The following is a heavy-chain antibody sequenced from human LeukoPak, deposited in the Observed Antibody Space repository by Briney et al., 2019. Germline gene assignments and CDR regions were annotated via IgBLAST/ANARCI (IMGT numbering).Heavy chain of an antibody. CDR1: GFTFSNAW. J-gene: IGHJ4*02. CDR2: IKSKTDGGTT. D-gene: IGHD2-21*02. Sequence: KSGGSLRLSCAASGFTFSNAWMSWVRQAPGKGLEWVGRIKSKTDGGTTDYAAPVKGRFTISRDDSKNTLYLQMNSLRAEDTAVYYCAKMAYCGGDCYRGHFDYWGQGTLVTVSS. CDR3: AKMAYCGGDCYRGHFDY. V-gene: IGHV3-15*01.